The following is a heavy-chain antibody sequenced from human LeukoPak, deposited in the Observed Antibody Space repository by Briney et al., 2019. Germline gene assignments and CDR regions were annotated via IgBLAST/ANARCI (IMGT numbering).Heavy chain of an antibody. CDR3: AKAGGDCSSTSCSYYGDSAAYFDY. V-gene: IGHV3-9*03. CDR1: GFTFDDYA. Sequence: PGRSLRLSCAASGFTFDDYAMHWVRQAPGKGLEWVSGISWNSGSIGYADSVKGRFTISRDSAKNSLYLQMNSLRAEDMALYYCAKAGGDCSSTSCSYYGDSAAYFDYWGQGTLVTVSS. J-gene: IGHJ4*02. D-gene: IGHD2-2*01. CDR2: ISWNSGSI.